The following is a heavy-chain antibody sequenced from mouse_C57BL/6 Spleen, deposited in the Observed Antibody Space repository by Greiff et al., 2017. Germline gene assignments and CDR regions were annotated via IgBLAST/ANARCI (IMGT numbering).Heavy chain of an antibody. Sequence: QVQLQQPGAELVKPGASVKLSCKASGYTFTSYWMHWVKQRPGQGLEWIGMIHPNSGSTNYNEKFKSKATLTVDKSSSTAYMQLSSLTSEDSAVYYCAREGSYSNYYFDYWGQGTTLTVSS. J-gene: IGHJ2*01. CDR1: GYTFTSYW. V-gene: IGHV1-64*01. CDR3: AREGSYSNYYFDY. D-gene: IGHD2-5*01. CDR2: IHPNSGST.